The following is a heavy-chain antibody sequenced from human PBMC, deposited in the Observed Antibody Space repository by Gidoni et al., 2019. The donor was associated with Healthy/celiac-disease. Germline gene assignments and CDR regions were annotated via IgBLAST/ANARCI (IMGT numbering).Heavy chain of an antibody. J-gene: IGHJ4*02. CDR3: ARAPYGSGETYYFDY. D-gene: IGHD3-10*01. V-gene: IGHV3-64*01. Sequence: EVQLVESGGGLVQPGGSLSLSCAAYGFTFSSYSMHLVRQAPGKGLEYVSAISSNGGSTYYANSVKGRFTISRDNSKNTLYLQMGSLRAEDMAVYYCARAPYGSGETYYFDYWGQGTLVTVSS. CDR1: GFTFSSYS. CDR2: ISSNGGST.